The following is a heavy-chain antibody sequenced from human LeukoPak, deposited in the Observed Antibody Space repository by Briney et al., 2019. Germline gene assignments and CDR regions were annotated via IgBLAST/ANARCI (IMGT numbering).Heavy chain of an antibody. J-gene: IGHJ4*02. CDR3: AREDLYSSGTLDY. D-gene: IGHD6-19*01. CDR2: ISFDGTNK. V-gene: IGHV3-30*03. Sequence: PGGSLRLSCAASGFIFSKYGMHWVRQAPGKGLEWVTVISFDGTNKYYADSVKGRFTISRDNSKNTLYLQMNSLRAEDTAVYYCAREDLYSSGTLDYWGQGTLVTVSS. CDR1: GFIFSKYG.